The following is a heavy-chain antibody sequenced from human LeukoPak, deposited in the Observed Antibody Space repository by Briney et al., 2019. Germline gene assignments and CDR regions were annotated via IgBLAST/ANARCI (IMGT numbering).Heavy chain of an antibody. CDR1: GYTFTSYD. CDR2: MNPNSGDT. Sequence: ASVKVSCKASGYTFTSYDINWVRQATGQGLEWMGWMNPNSGDTGYAQKFQGRVTMTRNTSISTAYMELSSLRSEDTAVYYCARVGGASIVAIPTSYFDYWGQGTLVTVSS. D-gene: IGHD5-12*01. J-gene: IGHJ4*02. V-gene: IGHV1-8*01. CDR3: ARVGGASIVAIPTSYFDY.